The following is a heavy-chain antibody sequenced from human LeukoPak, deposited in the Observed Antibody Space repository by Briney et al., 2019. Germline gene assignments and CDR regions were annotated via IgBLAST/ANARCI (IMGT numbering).Heavy chain of an antibody. D-gene: IGHD1-26*01. CDR2: LYPSGST. CDR3: AGGHYPLEY. CDR1: GDSINSGY. J-gene: IGHJ4*02. V-gene: IGHV4-59*01. Sequence: PSETLSLTCSVSGDSINSGYWSWIRQPPGKGLEWIGLLYPSGSTNYNPSLKSRVTISVDTSRTQFSLKLSSMTAADTAVYYCAGGHYPLEYWGQGTLVTVSS.